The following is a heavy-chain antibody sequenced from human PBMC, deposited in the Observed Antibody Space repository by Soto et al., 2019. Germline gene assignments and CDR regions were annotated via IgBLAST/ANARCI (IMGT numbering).Heavy chain of an antibody. V-gene: IGHV3-30*18. CDR2: ISYDGSNK. Sequence: QVQLVESGGGVVQPGRSLRLSCAASGFTFSSYGMHWVRQAPDKGLEWVAVISYDGSNKYYADSVKGRFTISRDNSKNTLYLQMNSLRAEDTAVYYCAKDLTWADCSGGSCSGDYWGQGTLVTVSS. J-gene: IGHJ4*02. CDR1: GFTFSSYG. CDR3: AKDLTWADCSGGSCSGDY. D-gene: IGHD2-15*01.